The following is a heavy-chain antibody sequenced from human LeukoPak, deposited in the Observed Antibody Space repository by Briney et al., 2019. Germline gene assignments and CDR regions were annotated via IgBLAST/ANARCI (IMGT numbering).Heavy chain of an antibody. D-gene: IGHD5-12*01. V-gene: IGHV3-21*01. CDR1: GFTVSTYD. Sequence: GSLRLSCAASGFTVSTYDMSWVGQAPGRGLEWVSSISSSSSYIYYADSVKGRFTISRDNAKNSLYLQMNSLRAEDTAVYYCARDGRATAGLDYWGQGTLVTVSS. CDR2: ISSSSSYI. J-gene: IGHJ4*02. CDR3: ARDGRATAGLDY.